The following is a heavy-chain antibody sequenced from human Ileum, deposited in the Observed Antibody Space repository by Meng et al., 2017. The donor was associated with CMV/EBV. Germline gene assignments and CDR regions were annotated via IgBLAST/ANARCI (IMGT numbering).Heavy chain of an antibody. D-gene: IGHD2-2*02. Sequence: ESLKISCAVYGGSFSGYYWSWIRQPPGKGLEWIGEINHSGSTNYNPSLKSRVTISVDTSKNQFSLKLSSVTAADTAVYYCARDRRSPSIYCSSTSCYTYYYYYGMDVWGQGTTVTVSS. V-gene: IGHV4-34*01. CDR2: INHSGST. CDR1: GGSFSGYY. CDR3: ARDRRSPSIYCSSTSCYTYYYYYGMDV. J-gene: IGHJ6*02.